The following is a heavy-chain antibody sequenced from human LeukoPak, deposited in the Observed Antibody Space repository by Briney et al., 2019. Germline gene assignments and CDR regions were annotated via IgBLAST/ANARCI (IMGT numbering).Heavy chain of an antibody. J-gene: IGHJ4*02. CDR2: IYYSGTT. Sequence: SETLSLTCTVSGGSISSYYWNWIRQPPGKGLEWIGYIYYSGTTNYNPSLKSRVTISVDTFKNQFSLKLSSVTAADTAVYYCARRSVAVDTAMVTDWGQGTLVTVSS. CDR1: GGSISSYY. D-gene: IGHD5-18*01. V-gene: IGHV4-59*12. CDR3: ARRSVAVDTAMVTD.